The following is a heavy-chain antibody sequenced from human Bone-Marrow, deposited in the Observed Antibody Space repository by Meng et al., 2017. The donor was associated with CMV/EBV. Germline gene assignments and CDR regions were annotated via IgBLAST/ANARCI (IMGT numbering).Heavy chain of an antibody. V-gene: IGHV4-59*01. D-gene: IGHD1-20*01. CDR3: ARFRYNWNFDY. Sequence: SETLSLTCTVSGGSISSYYWSWIRQPPGKGLEWIGYIYYSGSTNYNPSLKSRVTISVDTSKNQFSLKLSSVTAADTAVYYCARFRYNWNFDYWGQGTLVTVSS. CDR2: IYYSGST. CDR1: GGSISSYY. J-gene: IGHJ4*02.